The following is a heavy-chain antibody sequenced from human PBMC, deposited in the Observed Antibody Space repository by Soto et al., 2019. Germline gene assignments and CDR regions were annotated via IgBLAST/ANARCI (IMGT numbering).Heavy chain of an antibody. CDR2: IKSKTDGGTT. D-gene: IGHD3-22*01. CDR1: GFTFSNAW. CDR3: TTDAGDDSSGYPSFGY. Sequence: VQLVESGGGLVQPGGSLRLSCAASGFTFSNAWMNWVRQAPGKGLEWVGRIKSKTDGGTTDHAAPVKGRFTISRDDSKNTLYLQMNSLKTEDTAVYYCTTDAGDDSSGYPSFGYWGQGTLVTVSS. V-gene: IGHV3-15*07. J-gene: IGHJ4*02.